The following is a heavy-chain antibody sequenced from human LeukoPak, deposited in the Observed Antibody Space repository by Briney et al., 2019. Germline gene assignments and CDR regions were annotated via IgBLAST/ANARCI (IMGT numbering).Heavy chain of an antibody. D-gene: IGHD3-10*01. V-gene: IGHV4-39*01. CDR2: IYYSGST. CDR1: GGSISGSSYY. J-gene: IGHJ4*02. CDR3: ARQYASGSYHDY. Sequence: PSETLSLTCTVSGGSISGSSYYWDWIRQPPGKGLEWIGSIYYSGSTYYNPSLKSRVTISVDTSKNQFSLRLSSVTAADTAVYYCARQYASGSYHDYWGQGALVTVSS.